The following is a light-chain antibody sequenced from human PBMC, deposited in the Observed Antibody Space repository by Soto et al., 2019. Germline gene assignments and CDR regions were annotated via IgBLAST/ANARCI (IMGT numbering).Light chain of an antibody. CDR1: HSVSNNY. V-gene: IGKV3-11*01. CDR2: GAS. CDR3: QQRSNWPPLT. J-gene: IGKJ4*01. Sequence: EIVLTQSPGTLSLSPGERATLSCRASHSVSNNYLAWYQQKPGQAPRLLIYGASNRATGIPARFSGSGSGTVFTLTISSLEPGDFAVYYCQQRSNWPPLTFGGGTKVDIK.